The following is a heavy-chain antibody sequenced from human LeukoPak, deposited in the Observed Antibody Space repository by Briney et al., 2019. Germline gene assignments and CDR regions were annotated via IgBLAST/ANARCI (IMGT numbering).Heavy chain of an antibody. J-gene: IGHJ6*02. CDR3: AREMATIRVLYGMDV. Sequence: GGSLRLSCAAFGFTFSSNYMSWVRQAPGKGLEWVSVIYSGGSTYYADSVKGRFTISRDNSKNTLYLQMNSLRAEDTAVYYCAREMATIRVLYGMDVWGQGTTVTVSS. CDR1: GFTFSSNY. V-gene: IGHV3-53*01. D-gene: IGHD5-24*01. CDR2: IYSGGST.